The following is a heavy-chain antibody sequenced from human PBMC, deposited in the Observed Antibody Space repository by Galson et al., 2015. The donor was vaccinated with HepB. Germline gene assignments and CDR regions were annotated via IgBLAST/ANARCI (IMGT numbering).Heavy chain of an antibody. CDR3: ARSYCGGDCYSGAAGGFDL. CDR1: GGTFSSYA. D-gene: IGHD2-21*02. V-gene: IGHV1-69*13. Sequence: SVKVSCKASGGTFSSYAISWVRQAPGQGLEWMGGIIPIFGIANYAQKFQGRVTITADESTSTAYMELSSLRSEDTAVYYCARSYCGGDCYSGAAGGFDLWGRGTLVTVSS. J-gene: IGHJ2*01. CDR2: IIPIFGIA.